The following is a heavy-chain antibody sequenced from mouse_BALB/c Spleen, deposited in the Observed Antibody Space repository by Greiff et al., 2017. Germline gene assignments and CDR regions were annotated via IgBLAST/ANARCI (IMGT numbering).Heavy chain of an antibody. J-gene: IGHJ2*01. CDR3: ARLDFDY. CDR1: GFTFSSFG. CDR2: IGSGSSTI. Sequence: EVHLVESGGGLVQPGGSRKLSCAASGFTFSSFGMHWVRQAPEKGLEWVAYIGSGSSTIYYADTVKGRFTISRDNPKNTLFLQMTSLRSEDTAMYYCARLDFDYWGQGTTLTVSS. V-gene: IGHV5-17*02.